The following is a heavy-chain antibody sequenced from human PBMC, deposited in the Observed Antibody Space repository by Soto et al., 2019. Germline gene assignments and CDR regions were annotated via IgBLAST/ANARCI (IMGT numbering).Heavy chain of an antibody. CDR2: TYYRSKWYN. J-gene: IGHJ3*02. CDR1: GDSVSSNSAA. V-gene: IGHV6-1*01. D-gene: IGHD7-27*01. CDR3: AAASLETTGDVSDAFDI. Sequence: SQTLSLTCAISGDSVSSNSAAWNWIRQSPSRGLEWLGRTYYRSKWYNDYAVSVKSRITINPDTSKNQFSLQLNSVTPEDTAVYYCAAASLETTGDVSDAFDIWGQGTMVTVSS.